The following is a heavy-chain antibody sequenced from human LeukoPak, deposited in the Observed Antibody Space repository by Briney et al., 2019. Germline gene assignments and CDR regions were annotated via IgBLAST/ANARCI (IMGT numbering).Heavy chain of an antibody. CDR3: ANLGWFDP. Sequence: SETLSLTCAVYGGSFSGYYWSWIRQPPGKGLEWIGEINHSGSTNYNPSLKRRVTISVDTSKNQYSLKLSSVTAADTAVYYCANLGWFDPWGQGTLVTVSS. J-gene: IGHJ5*02. CDR2: INHSGST. V-gene: IGHV4-34*01. CDR1: GGSFSGYY.